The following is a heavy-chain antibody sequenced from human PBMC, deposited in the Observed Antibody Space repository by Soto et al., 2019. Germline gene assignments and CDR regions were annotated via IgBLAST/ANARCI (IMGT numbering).Heavy chain of an antibody. CDR1: GGFISSSSYF. CDR2: IDYTGTT. V-gene: IGHV4-39*02. J-gene: IGHJ5*02. CDR3: CRCDPEGLAP. Sequence: SQTLSLTCTISGGFISSSSYFWAWIRQSPGKGLEWIGSIDYTGTTYNNPSLKSRVTMSVDTSKNHFSLKVDSVTAADTALYDRCRCDPEGLAPWGQGTLVSVAS. D-gene: IGHD2-21*01.